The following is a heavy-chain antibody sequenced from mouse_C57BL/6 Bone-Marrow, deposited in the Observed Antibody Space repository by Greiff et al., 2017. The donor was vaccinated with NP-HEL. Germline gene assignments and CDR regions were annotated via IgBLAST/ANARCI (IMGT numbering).Heavy chain of an antibody. J-gene: IGHJ2*01. V-gene: IGHV1-61*01. Sequence: VQLQQPGAELVRPGSSVKLSCKASGYTFTSYWMDWVKQRPGQGLEWIGNIYPSDSETHYNQKFKDKATLTVDKSSSTAYMQLSSLTSEDSAVYYCASLRDFDYWGKGTTLTVSS. CDR3: ASLRDFDY. CDR1: GYTFTSYW. CDR2: IYPSDSET.